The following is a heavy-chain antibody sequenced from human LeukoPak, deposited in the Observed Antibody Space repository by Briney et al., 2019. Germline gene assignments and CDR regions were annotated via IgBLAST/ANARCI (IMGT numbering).Heavy chain of an antibody. CDR1: GFTFGDYA. Sequence: GGSLRLSCTASGFTFGDYAMSWLRQAPGKGLEWVGFIRSKAYGGTTEYAASVKGRFTISRDDSKSIAYLQMNSLKTEDTAVYYCTRFYDSSGSRYSPFDYWGQGTLVTVSS. D-gene: IGHD3-22*01. CDR3: TRFYDSSGSRYSPFDY. V-gene: IGHV3-49*03. J-gene: IGHJ4*02. CDR2: IRSKAYGGTT.